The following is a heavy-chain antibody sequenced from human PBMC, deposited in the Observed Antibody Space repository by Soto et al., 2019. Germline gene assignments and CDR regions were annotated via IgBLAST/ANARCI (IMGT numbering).Heavy chain of an antibody. Sequence: GGSLRLSCAASGFIFRNYAIHWVRQAPGKGLEWVAVISRDGSHKYYLDSVKGRFTISRDNSKDTVNLLMNSLRDDDSAMYYCARSRNSAVADSFDFWGQGTLATVSS. D-gene: IGHD1-26*01. CDR1: GFIFRNYA. J-gene: IGHJ4*02. CDR3: ARSRNSAVADSFDF. V-gene: IGHV3-30*04. CDR2: ISRDGSHK.